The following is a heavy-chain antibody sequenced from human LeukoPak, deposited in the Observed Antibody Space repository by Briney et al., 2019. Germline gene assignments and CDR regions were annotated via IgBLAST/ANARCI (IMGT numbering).Heavy chain of an antibody. CDR3: ARSGIAVAATPFDS. Sequence: SETLSLTCTVSGGSISNSSDYWGWIRQPPGKGLQWIGFIYYSRSTYYNPSLKSRVTISVDTSKNQFSLRLSSVTAADTAVYYCARSGIAVAATPFDSWGQGILVTVSS. CDR1: GGSISNSSDY. V-gene: IGHV4-39*01. D-gene: IGHD6-19*01. CDR2: IYYSRST. J-gene: IGHJ4*02.